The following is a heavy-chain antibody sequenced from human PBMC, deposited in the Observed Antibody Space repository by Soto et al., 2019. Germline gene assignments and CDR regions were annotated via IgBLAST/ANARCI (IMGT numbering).Heavy chain of an antibody. CDR3: AREYYDILTGYPPYYYYGMDV. CDR2: IYYSGST. CDR1: GGSVRSGSYY. Sequence: SETLSLTCTVSGGSVRSGSYYWSWIRQPPGKGLEWIGYIYYSGSTNYNPSLKSRVTISVDTSKNQFSLKLSSVTAADTAVYYCAREYYDILTGYPPYYYYGMDVWGQGTTVTVSS. V-gene: IGHV4-61*01. D-gene: IGHD3-9*01. J-gene: IGHJ6*02.